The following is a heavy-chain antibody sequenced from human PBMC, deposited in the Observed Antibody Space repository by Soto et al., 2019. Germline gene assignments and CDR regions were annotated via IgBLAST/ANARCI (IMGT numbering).Heavy chain of an antibody. Sequence: LRLSCEASGFTFSNFAMSWVRQAPGKGLEWVSSITGDGDDTYYADSVKGRVTISRDNSKNTLYLHMNSVRVDDTAIYYCAKDRYSSSPYNWFDPWGQGSRVTVSS. V-gene: IGHV3-23*01. CDR2: ITGDGDDT. CDR3: AKDRYSSSPYNWFDP. CDR1: GFTFSNFA. J-gene: IGHJ5*02. D-gene: IGHD4-4*01.